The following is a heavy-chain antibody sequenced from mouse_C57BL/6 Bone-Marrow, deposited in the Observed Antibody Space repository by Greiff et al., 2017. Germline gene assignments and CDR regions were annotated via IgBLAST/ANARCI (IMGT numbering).Heavy chain of an antibody. Sequence: EVQLKESGAELVKPGASVKLSCTASGFNIKDYYMHWVKQRTEQGLEWIGRIDPEDGETKYAPKFQGKATITADTSSNTAYLQLSSLTSEDTAVYYCAGGFYYGSNYYAMDYWGQGTSVTVSS. CDR2: IDPEDGET. CDR1: GFNIKDYY. V-gene: IGHV14-2*01. CDR3: AGGFYYGSNYYAMDY. J-gene: IGHJ4*01. D-gene: IGHD1-1*01.